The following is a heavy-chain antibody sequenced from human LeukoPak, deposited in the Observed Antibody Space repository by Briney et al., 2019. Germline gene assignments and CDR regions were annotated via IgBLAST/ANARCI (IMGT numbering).Heavy chain of an antibody. Sequence: SETLSLTCAVYGGSFSGYYWSWIRRPPGKGLEWIGEINHSGSTNYNPSLKSRVTISVDTSKNQFSLKLSSVTAADTAVYYCARVRLGHSAFDIWGQGTMVTVSS. D-gene: IGHD3-9*01. J-gene: IGHJ3*02. CDR2: INHSGST. V-gene: IGHV4-34*01. CDR1: GGSFSGYY. CDR3: ARVRLGHSAFDI.